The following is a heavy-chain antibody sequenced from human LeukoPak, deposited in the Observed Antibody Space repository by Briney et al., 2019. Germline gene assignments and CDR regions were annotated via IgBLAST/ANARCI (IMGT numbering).Heavy chain of an antibody. Sequence: GGSLRLSCAASGFTFTTYAMTWVGQAPGKGLEGVSTISGNGRTTYYADSVKGRFTISRDNSKDTLYLQMSSLRAEDTAVYHCANWREGARPGFDYWGQGTLVTVSS. CDR3: ANWREGARPGFDY. V-gene: IGHV3-23*01. CDR2: ISGNGRTT. J-gene: IGHJ4*02. CDR1: GFTFTTYA. D-gene: IGHD1-26*01.